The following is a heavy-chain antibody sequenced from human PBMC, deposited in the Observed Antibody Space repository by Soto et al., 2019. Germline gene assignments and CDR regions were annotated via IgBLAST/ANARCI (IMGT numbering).Heavy chain of an antibody. Sequence: PGESLKISCKGSGYSFTSYWIGWVRQMPGKGLEWMGIIYPGDSDTRYSPSFQGQVTISADKSISTAYLQWSSLKASDTAMYYCARPGARSSSSLAFVDYWGQGTLVTSPQ. CDR3: ARPGARSSSSLAFVDY. CDR1: GYSFTSYW. CDR2: IYPGDSDT. V-gene: IGHV5-51*01. D-gene: IGHD6-6*01. J-gene: IGHJ4*02.